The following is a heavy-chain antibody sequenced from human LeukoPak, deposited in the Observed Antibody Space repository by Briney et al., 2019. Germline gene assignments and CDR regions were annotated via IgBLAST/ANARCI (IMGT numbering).Heavy chain of an antibody. CDR2: IYSGDST. J-gene: IGHJ4*02. CDR1: GFTVSSNY. CDR3: ARAGGSGSYNFDY. Sequence: PGGSLRLSCAASGFTVSSNYMSWVRQAPGKGLEWVSVIYSGDSTYYADSVKGRFTISRDNSKNTLYLQMNSLRAEDTAVYYCARAGGSGSYNFDYWGQGTLVTVSS. D-gene: IGHD3-10*01. V-gene: IGHV3-53*01.